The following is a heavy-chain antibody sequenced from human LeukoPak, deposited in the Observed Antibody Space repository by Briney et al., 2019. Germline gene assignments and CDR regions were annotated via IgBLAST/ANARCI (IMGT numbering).Heavy chain of an antibody. V-gene: IGHV3-21*01. CDR1: GFTFSSYS. J-gene: IGHJ6*04. CDR2: INTGGSNT. D-gene: IGHD3-10*02. Sequence: PGGSLRLSCAASGFTFSSYSMNWVRQAPGKGLEWVSRINTGGSNTYYADSVKGRFTISRDNAKNSLYLQMNSLRAEDTAVYYCAELGITMIGGVWGKGTTVTISS. CDR3: AELGITMIGGV.